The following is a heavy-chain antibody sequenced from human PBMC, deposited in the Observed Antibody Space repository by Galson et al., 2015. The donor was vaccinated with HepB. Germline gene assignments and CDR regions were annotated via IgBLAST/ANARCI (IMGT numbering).Heavy chain of an antibody. CDR1: GFTFSSYW. J-gene: IGHJ3*02. CDR3: ARDRQQWLVVGFDI. D-gene: IGHD6-19*01. Sequence: SLRLSCAASGFTFSSYWMSWVRQAPGKGLEWVANIKQDGSEKYYVDSVKGRFTISRDNAKNSLSLQMNSLRAEDTSVYYCARDRQQWLVVGFDIWGQGTMVTVSS. CDR2: IKQDGSEK. V-gene: IGHV3-7*03.